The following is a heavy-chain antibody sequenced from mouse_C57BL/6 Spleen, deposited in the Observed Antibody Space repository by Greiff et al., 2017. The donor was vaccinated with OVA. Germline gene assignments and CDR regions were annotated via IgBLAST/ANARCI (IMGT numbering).Heavy chain of an antibody. J-gene: IGHJ2*01. CDR1: GYTFTSYW. V-gene: IGHV1-64*01. Sequence: VQVVESGAELVKPGASVKLSCKASGYTFTSYWMHWVKQRPGQGLEWIGMIHPNSGSTNYNEKFKSKATLTVDKSSSTAYMQLSSLTSEDSAVYYCARGRMPDGFDYWGQGTTLTVSS. CDR2: IHPNSGST. CDR3: ARGRMPDGFDY. D-gene: IGHD2-3*01.